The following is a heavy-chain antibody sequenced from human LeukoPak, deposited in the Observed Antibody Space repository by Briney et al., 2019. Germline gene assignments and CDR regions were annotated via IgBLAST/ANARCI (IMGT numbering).Heavy chain of an antibody. CDR3: ARSEVSIYGVAPNWFDP. Sequence: SQTLSLTCTVSGGSMSSGDYFWNWIRQFPGKGLEWIGYIHYSGNTYYNSSLESRVTISLSTSQNLFSLRLSSEIAADTAVYYCARSEVSIYGVAPNWFDPWGQGTLVTVSS. CDR1: GGSMSSGDYF. V-gene: IGHV4-31*03. CDR2: IHYSGNT. J-gene: IGHJ5*02. D-gene: IGHD3-3*02.